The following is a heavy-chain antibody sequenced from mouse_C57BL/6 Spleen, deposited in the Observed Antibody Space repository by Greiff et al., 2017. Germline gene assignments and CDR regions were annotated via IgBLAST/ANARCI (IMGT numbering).Heavy chain of an antibody. V-gene: IGHV1-47*01. Sequence: VQLQQSGAELVKPGASVKMSCKASGYTFTTYPMVWLKQNPGKGLEWIGNFQPYNDDTKYNEKFTGKATLTVDKSSSTVYLELSRYTSDDSAVYYFASGDDWGQGTTLTAAS. CDR1: GYTFTTYP. CDR3: ASGDD. J-gene: IGHJ2*01. CDR2: FQPYNDDT.